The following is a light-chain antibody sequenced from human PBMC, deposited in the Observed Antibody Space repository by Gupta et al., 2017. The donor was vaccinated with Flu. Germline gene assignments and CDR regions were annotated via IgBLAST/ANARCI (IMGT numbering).Light chain of an antibody. CDR2: QDT. CDR1: KLGDIY. Sequence: SYDLTQPPSVSVSPGHTASITCSGDKLGDIYVSWYQQKTGQSPVLVIYQDTQRPSGIPERVSGANSGNTATLTITGTQAMDEADYYCQAWDSGTCGFGGGSKLTVL. V-gene: IGLV3-1*01. J-gene: IGLJ2*01. CDR3: QAWDSGTCG.